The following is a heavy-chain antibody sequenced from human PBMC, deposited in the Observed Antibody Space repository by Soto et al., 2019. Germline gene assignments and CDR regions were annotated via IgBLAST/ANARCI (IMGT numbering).Heavy chain of an antibody. J-gene: IGHJ6*02. CDR3: AGITIFGVVIPSANYYYYYGMDV. Sequence: SVKVSCKASGGTFSSYAISWVRQAPGQGLEWMGGIIPIFGTANYAQKFQGRVTITADESTSTAYMELSSLRSEDTAVYYCAGITIFGVVIPSANYYYYYGMDVWGQGTTVTVSS. CDR1: GGTFSSYA. D-gene: IGHD3-3*01. CDR2: IIPIFGTA. V-gene: IGHV1-69*13.